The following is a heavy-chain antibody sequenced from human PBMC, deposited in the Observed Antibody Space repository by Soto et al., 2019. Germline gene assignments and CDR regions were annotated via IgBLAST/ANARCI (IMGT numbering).Heavy chain of an antibody. CDR3: ARAPPEDLHSMDV. Sequence: PGGSLRLSCAASGFSLSNFYMNWVRQGPEKGLEWVSSISGNSGYINYSDSVKGRFTISRDNAKASLYLQMNSLRAEDTAVYFCARAPPEDLHSMDVWGQGTTVTVSS. CDR1: GFSLSNFY. CDR2: ISGNSGYI. J-gene: IGHJ6*02. V-gene: IGHV3-21*01.